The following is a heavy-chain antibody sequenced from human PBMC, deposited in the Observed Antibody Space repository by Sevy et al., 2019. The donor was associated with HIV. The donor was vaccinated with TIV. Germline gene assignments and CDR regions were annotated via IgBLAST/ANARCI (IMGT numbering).Heavy chain of an antibody. J-gene: IGHJ3*02. CDR3: ARGPIQLGAFDI. Sequence: GGSLRLSCVASGFIFGNYPIHWVRQAPGEGLEWVAVISFDGGYKYFGDSVKGRFNISRDNSKNTLYLQMNSLRNEDTAVYYCARGPIQLGAFDIWGPGTKVTVSS. V-gene: IGHV3-30*04. D-gene: IGHD5-18*01. CDR2: ISFDGGYK. CDR1: GFIFGNYP.